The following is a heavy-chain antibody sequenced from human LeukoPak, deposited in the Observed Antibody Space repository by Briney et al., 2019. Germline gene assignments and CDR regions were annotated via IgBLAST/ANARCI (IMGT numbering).Heavy chain of an antibody. V-gene: IGHV1-2*02. Sequence: GASVKVSCKASGYTFTGYHMHWVRQAPGQGLEWMGWINPNSGGTNYAQKFQGRVTMTRDTSISTAYMELSRLRSDDTAVYYCAGRGAYSGYDSVSYYGRDVWGQGPTLTVSS. J-gene: IGHJ6*02. CDR2: INPNSGGT. D-gene: IGHD5-12*01. CDR3: AGRGAYSGYDSVSYYGRDV. CDR1: GYTFTGYH.